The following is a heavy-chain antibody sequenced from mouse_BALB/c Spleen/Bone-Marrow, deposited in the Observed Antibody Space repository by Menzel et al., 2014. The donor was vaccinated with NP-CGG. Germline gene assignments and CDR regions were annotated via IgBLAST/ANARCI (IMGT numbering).Heavy chain of an antibody. CDR3: PFWVFAGTAWFAY. Sequence: QVQLQQSGPELVRPGVSVKISCKGSGYTFTDYAMHWVKQSHAKSLEWIGVINTYSGNTNYNQNFKGKATMTVDKSSSTAFMELARLTYEYSAIYSFPFWVFAGTAWFAYWGQGTLVTVSA. CDR1: GYTFTDYA. D-gene: IGHD1-1*02. V-gene: IGHV1-67*01. CDR2: INTYSGNT. J-gene: IGHJ3*01.